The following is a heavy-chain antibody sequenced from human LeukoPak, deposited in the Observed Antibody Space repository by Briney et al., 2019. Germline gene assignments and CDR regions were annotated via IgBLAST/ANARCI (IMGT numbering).Heavy chain of an antibody. CDR1: GFTSSSYS. Sequence: GGSLRLSCAASGFTSSSYSMNWVRQAPGKGLEWVSYISSSSSTIYYADSVKGRFPISRDNAKNSLYLQMNSLRAEGTAVYYCARDRDSSGYYGFDYWGQGTLVTVSS. D-gene: IGHD3-22*01. J-gene: IGHJ4*02. V-gene: IGHV3-48*01. CDR2: ISSSSSTI. CDR3: ARDRDSSGYYGFDY.